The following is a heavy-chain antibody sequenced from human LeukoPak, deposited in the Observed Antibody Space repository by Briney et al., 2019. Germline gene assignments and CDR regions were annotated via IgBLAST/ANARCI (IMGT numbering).Heavy chain of an antibody. J-gene: IGHJ5*02. V-gene: IGHV4-4*07. CDR3: ARDPFRSSFDP. Sequence: SETLSLTCTVSGGSINDFYWTWIRQPAGRELEWIGRIHSRVGTNYNPSLRSRVTILMDTSRNQFSLTLTSATAADTATYFCARDPFRSSFDPWGQGILVTVSS. CDR1: GGSINDFY. D-gene: IGHD3-3*01. CDR2: IHSRVGT.